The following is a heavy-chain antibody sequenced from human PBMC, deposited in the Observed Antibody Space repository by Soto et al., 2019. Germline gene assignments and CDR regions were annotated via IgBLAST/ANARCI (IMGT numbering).Heavy chain of an antibody. CDR1: GFTFSSYA. J-gene: IGHJ4*02. D-gene: IGHD6-13*01. CDR2: ISYDGSNK. V-gene: IGHV3-30-3*01. CDR3: ASGLAAAGQVDY. Sequence: GGSLRLSCAASGFTFSSYAMHWVRQAPGKGLEWVAVISYDGSNKYYADSVKGRFTISRDNSKNTLYLQMNSLRAEDTAVYYCASGLAAAGQVDYWGQGTLVTVSS.